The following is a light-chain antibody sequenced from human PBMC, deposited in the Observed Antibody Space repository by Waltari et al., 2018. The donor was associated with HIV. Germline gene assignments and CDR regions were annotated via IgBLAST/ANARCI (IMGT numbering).Light chain of an antibody. J-gene: IGLJ2*01. CDR3: LLSSGGTWL. CDR1: IGKVTSGHH. V-gene: IGLV7-46*01. CDR2: DTT. Sequence: QTVVTQDPSLTVSPGETVTLTSCSTIGKVTSGHHPYWLQQKPGQAPQTLIYDTTNKHSWTPARFSGSLLGGKAALTLSGAQPEDEADYYCLLSSGGTWLFGGGTKLTVL.